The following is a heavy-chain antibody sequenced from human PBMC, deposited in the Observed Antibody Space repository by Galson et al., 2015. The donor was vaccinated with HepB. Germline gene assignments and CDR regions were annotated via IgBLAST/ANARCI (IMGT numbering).Heavy chain of an antibody. D-gene: IGHD3/OR15-3a*01. CDR3: ARDSTVDYYYHYGMDV. V-gene: IGHV1-46*01. J-gene: IGHJ6*02. CDR1: GYTFTRYY. Sequence: VKVSCKASGYTFTRYYMQWVRQAPGQGLEWMGIINPSDGSTGYSQKLQGRVTMTRDTSTSTVYMELTTLTSEDTAVYYCARDSTVDYYYHYGMDVWGQGTTVTVSS. CDR2: INPSDGST.